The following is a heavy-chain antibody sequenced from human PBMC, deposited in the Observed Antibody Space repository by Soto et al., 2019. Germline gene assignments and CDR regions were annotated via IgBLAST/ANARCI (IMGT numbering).Heavy chain of an antibody. Sequence: QVQLQESGPGLVKPSGTLSLTCAVSGDSFSSSNWWHWVRQPPGKGLEWIAEIDHSGSTNYNPSLKSRVTISVDKSNNQFSLKLSSVTAPDTAMYYCARDQGYGFDYWGQGTLVTVSS. J-gene: IGHJ4*02. CDR1: GDSFSSSNW. D-gene: IGHD5-12*01. V-gene: IGHV4-4*02. CDR3: ARDQGYGFDY. CDR2: IDHSGST.